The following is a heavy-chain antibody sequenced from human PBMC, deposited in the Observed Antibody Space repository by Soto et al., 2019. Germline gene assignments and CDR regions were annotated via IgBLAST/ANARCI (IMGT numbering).Heavy chain of an antibody. CDR2: ISGSGGST. V-gene: IGHV3-23*01. Sequence: PWWSLRLSCSASVFTFSSYAMSWFRQAPGKGLEWVSAISGSGGSTYYADSVKGRFTISRDNSKNTLYLQMNSLRAEDTAVYYCAKDPYYYDSSGYYSWFDPWGQGTLVTVSS. CDR3: AKDPYYYDSSGYYSWFDP. J-gene: IGHJ5*02. D-gene: IGHD3-22*01. CDR1: VFTFSSYA.